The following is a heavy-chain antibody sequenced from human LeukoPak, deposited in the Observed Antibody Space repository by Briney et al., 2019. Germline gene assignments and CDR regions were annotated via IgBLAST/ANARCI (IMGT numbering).Heavy chain of an antibody. V-gene: IGHV1-18*01. J-gene: IGHJ4*02. CDR2: ISIYNGNT. CDR1: GYIFTSYG. CDR3: ARELYASGLEDY. D-gene: IGHD3-10*01. Sequence: ASVKVSCKASGYIFTSYGISWVRQAPGQGLEWMGWISIYNGNTNYTQKLQGRLTMTRDTSKRTAYMELRGLKSDDTAIYYCARELYASGLEDYWGQGTLVTVSS.